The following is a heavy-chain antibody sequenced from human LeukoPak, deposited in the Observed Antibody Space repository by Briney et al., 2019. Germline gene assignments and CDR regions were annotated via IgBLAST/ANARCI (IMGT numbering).Heavy chain of an antibody. Sequence: SVKVSCKASGGTFSSYAISWVRQAPGQGLEWMGGIIPIFGTANYAQKFQGRVTITADESTSTAYMELSSLRSEDTAVYYCARSFEYYYDSSGYFYYYYYYMDVWGKGTTVTVSS. CDR2: IIPIFGTA. CDR1: GGTFSSYA. D-gene: IGHD3-22*01. J-gene: IGHJ6*03. V-gene: IGHV1-69*01. CDR3: ARSFEYYYDSSGYFYYYYYYMDV.